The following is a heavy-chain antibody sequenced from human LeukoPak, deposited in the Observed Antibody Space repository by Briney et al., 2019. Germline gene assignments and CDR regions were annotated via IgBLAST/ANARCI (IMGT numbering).Heavy chain of an antibody. J-gene: IGHJ4*02. Sequence: ASVKVSCKASGYTFTGYYMHWVRQAPGQGLEWMGRINPNSGGTNYAQKFQGRVTMTRDTSISTAYIELSRLRYDDTAVYYCARVGGYSYGSVDYWGQGTLVTVSS. V-gene: IGHV1-2*06. CDR3: ARVGGYSYGSVDY. CDR1: GYTFTGYY. CDR2: INPNSGGT. D-gene: IGHD5-18*01.